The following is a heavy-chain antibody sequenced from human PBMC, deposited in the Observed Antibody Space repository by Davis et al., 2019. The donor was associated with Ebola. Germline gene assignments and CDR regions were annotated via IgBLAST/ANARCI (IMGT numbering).Heavy chain of an antibody. Sequence: GGSLRLSCKGSGYSFTTYWIAWVRQTPAKGLEWMGIIYPGDSDTRYSPSFEGQVTISADESITTAYLQWSSLRASDTAMYYCARPGDDMAMGGWGQGTLVTVSS. CDR3: ARPGDDMAMGG. V-gene: IGHV5-51*01. J-gene: IGHJ4*02. CDR2: IYPGDSDT. D-gene: IGHD3-10*01. CDR1: GYSFTTYW.